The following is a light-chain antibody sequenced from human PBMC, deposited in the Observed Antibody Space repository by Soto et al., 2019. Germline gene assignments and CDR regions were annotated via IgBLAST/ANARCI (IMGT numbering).Light chain of an antibody. V-gene: IGLV2-23*03. Sequence: QSVLTQPASVSGSPGQSITISCTGTSSDVGSYNLVSWYQQHPGKAPKLMIYEGSKWPSGVSNRFSGSKSGNTASLTISGLQAEDEADYYCCSYAGSSTFGVFGGGTKVTVL. CDR3: CSYAGSSTFGV. CDR2: EGS. CDR1: SSDVGSYNL. J-gene: IGLJ2*01.